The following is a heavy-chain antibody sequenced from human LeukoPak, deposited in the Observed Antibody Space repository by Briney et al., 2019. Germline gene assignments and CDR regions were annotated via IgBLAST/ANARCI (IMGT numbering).Heavy chain of an antibody. Sequence: ASVKVSCKASGYTFTGYYMHWVRQAPGQGLEWMGWINPNSGGTNYAQKFQGRVTMTRDTSISTAYMELSRLRSDDTAVYYCARDWGVQLPTCFDYWGQGTLVTVSS. J-gene: IGHJ4*02. CDR1: GYTFTGYY. CDR2: INPNSGGT. CDR3: ARDWGVQLPTCFDY. D-gene: IGHD2-2*01. V-gene: IGHV1-2*02.